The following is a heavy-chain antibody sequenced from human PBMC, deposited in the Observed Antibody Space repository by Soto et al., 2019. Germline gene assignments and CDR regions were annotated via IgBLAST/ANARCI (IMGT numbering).Heavy chain of an antibody. J-gene: IGHJ4*02. D-gene: IGHD6-6*01. Sequence: SETLSLTCTVSGGSIGTYYWSWIRQPPGKGLEWIGYIYYDGNTYYNPSLKSRVAISLDTSKNQFSLRLNSVTAADTALYYCARSSIEPRVFMYPFDSWGQGTLVTVSS. CDR2: IYYDGNT. CDR1: GGSIGTYY. CDR3: ARSSIEPRVFMYPFDS. V-gene: IGHV4-59*04.